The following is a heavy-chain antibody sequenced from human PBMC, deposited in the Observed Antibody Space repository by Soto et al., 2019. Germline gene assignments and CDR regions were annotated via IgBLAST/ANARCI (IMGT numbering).Heavy chain of an antibody. CDR1: GESFGGFY. J-gene: IGHJ4*01. CDR2: ISQTETT. CDR3: VQSPNVAVDH. Sequence: SWTLSLTCVVYGESFGGFYWSWVLQSPGRGLEWIGEISQTETTAYSPSLKSRVSISADTSKKQFSLTLTSVTAADTAVYYGVQSPNVAVDHWGHGTLVTVSS. D-gene: IGHD2-15*01. V-gene: IGHV4-34*01.